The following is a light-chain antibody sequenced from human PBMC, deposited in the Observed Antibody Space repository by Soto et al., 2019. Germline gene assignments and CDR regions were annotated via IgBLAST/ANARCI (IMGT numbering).Light chain of an antibody. V-gene: IGLV2-8*02. CDR2: EVS. Sequence: QSALTQPPSASRSPGQSVTISCTGNSNDVGHSSFISWYQQHPGKGPKLIIYEVSKRPSGVPDRFSGSKSGTTASLSVSGLQDEDEADYFCNAQADNGKHVFGTGTKLTVL. CDR3: NAQADNGKHV. J-gene: IGLJ1*01. CDR1: SNDVGHSSF.